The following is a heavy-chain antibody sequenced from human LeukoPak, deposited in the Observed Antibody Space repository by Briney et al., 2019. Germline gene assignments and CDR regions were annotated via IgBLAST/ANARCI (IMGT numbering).Heavy chain of an antibody. J-gene: IGHJ4*02. CDR3: ARGRSARVDY. V-gene: IGHV4-30-4*08. CDR2: IYYSGST. CDR1: GGSISSGDYY. D-gene: IGHD2-15*01. Sequence: SGTLSLTCTVSGGSISSGDYYWSWIRQPPGKGLEWIGYIYYSGSTYYNPSLKSRVTISVDTSKNQSSLKLSSVTAADTAVYYCARGRSARVDYWGQGTLVTVSS.